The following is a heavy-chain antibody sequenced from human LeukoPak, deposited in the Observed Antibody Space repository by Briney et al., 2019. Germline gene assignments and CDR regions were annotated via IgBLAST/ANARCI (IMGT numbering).Heavy chain of an antibody. V-gene: IGHV1-24*01. J-gene: IGHJ5*02. CDR3: AIAQNWKAGWFDP. CDR2: VNPEDGET. D-gene: IGHD1-1*01. CDR1: GYTLTELS. Sequence: GASVKVSCKVSGYTLTELSIHWVQQAPGKGLEWMGGVNPEDGETIYAQKFQGRATMTEDTPIDTTYMEVSSLRSEDTAVYFCAIAQNWKAGWFDPWGQGTLVTVSS.